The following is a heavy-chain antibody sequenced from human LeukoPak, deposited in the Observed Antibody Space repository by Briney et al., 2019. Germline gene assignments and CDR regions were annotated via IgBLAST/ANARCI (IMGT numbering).Heavy chain of an antibody. CDR2: INPSGGST. Sequence: ASVKVSRKASGYTFTSYYMHRVRQAPGQGLEWMGIINPSGGSTSYAQNFEGRVTMTRDTSTSTVYMELSSLRSDDTAVYYCGREKLAVADGYDPWGQGTLVTVSS. V-gene: IGHV1-46*01. CDR3: GREKLAVADGYDP. J-gene: IGHJ5*02. D-gene: IGHD2-8*02. CDR1: GYTFTSYY.